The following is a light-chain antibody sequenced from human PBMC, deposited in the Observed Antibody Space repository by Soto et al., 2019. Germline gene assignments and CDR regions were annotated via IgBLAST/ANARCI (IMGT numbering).Light chain of an antibody. Sequence: EIVLTQSPATLSLSPGDRATLSCRASQNIDTYLDWYQQKPGQSPRLLIFDASSRATGTPARFSGSGSGTEFTLTISSLQSEDFAVYYCQQYIRWPLTFXGGAKLDIK. CDR3: QQYIRWPLT. J-gene: IGKJ4*01. CDR2: DAS. CDR1: QNIDTY. V-gene: IGKV3D-15*01.